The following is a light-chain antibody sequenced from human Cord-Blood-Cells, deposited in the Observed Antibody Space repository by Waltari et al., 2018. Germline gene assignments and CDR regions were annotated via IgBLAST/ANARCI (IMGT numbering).Light chain of an antibody. V-gene: IGLV1-44*01. CDR1: SCNIASIT. Sequence: QFLLTQPPSASGTPGPRVTTSCSESSCNIASITVYSYQQLPGSAPTLLIYSNNPRPSGVPDRFSGSKAAASASLAICGRRSEDEADSYWAAWDHSLNGPVFGGRTNLTVL. CDR2: SNN. CDR3: AAWDHSLNGPV. J-gene: IGLJ2*01.